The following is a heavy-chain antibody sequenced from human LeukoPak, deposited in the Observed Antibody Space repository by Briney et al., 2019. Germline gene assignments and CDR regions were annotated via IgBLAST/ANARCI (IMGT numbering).Heavy chain of an antibody. CDR3: ARERQDTIIHSGAFDI. V-gene: IGHV3-30-3*01. CDR1: GFTFSTYF. J-gene: IGHJ3*02. Sequence: GGSLRLSCAASGFTFSTYFMHWVRQAPGKGLEWVADIASDGSHTFYVESVKGRFTISRDNSKNTLCLQMNSLRAEDTAVYFCARERQDTIIHSGAFDIWGQGTMVTVSS. D-gene: IGHD3-10*01. CDR2: IASDGSHT.